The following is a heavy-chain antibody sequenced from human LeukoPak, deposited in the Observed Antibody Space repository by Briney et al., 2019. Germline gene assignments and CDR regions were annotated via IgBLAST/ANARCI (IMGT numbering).Heavy chain of an antibody. D-gene: IGHD1-26*01. CDR2: IRSKTDGGTK. CDR3: STGGSYYEN. CDR1: GFTFNYAW. V-gene: IGHV3-15*01. J-gene: IGHJ4*02. Sequence: GGSLRLSCAASGFTFNYAWMTWVRQAPGKGPEWVGRIRSKTDGGTKDYAAPVKGRFTISRDDSKNTLYLQMNSLKTEDTAVYYCSTGGSYYENWGQGTLVTVSS.